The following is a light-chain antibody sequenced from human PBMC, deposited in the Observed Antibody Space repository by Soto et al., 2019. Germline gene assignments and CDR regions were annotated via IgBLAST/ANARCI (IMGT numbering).Light chain of an antibody. CDR2: EVS. J-gene: IGLJ2*01. CDR3: CSFAGNNNLV. Sequence: QSALTQPPSASGSPGQSVTISCTGTSSDVGGYNYVSWYQQHQGKAPKLMISEVSKRPSGVPDRFSGSKSGNTASLTVSGLQAEDEADYYCCSFAGNNNLVFGGGTKLTVL. V-gene: IGLV2-8*01. CDR1: SSDVGGYNY.